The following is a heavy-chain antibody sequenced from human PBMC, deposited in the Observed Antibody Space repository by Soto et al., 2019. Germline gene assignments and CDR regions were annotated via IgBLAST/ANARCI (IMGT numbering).Heavy chain of an antibody. CDR1: GYSFINYG. Sequence: ASVKVSCKASGYSFINYGIGWVRQAPGQGLEWMGWINPNSGGTNYAQKFQGWVTMTRDTSISTAYMELSRLRSDDTAVYYCAREPPFSSSWYYWGQGTLVTVS. CDR3: AREPPFSSSWYY. D-gene: IGHD6-13*01. J-gene: IGHJ4*02. CDR2: INPNSGGT. V-gene: IGHV1-2*04.